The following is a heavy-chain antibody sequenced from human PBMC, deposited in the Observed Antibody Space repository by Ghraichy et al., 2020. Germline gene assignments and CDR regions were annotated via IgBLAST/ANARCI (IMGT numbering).Heavy chain of an antibody. J-gene: IGHJ2*01. CDR1: GGSISTYY. V-gene: IGHV4-59*01. CDR2: IYYSGST. Sequence: SETLSLTCTVSGGSISTYYWSWIRQSPCKGLEWIGYIYYSGSTNYNPSLTSRVTISVNTSMNQSSLKLNSVPAADTAVDFGARDSPDYWYFDLWGRGTLVTVSS. CDR3: ARDSPDYWYFDL.